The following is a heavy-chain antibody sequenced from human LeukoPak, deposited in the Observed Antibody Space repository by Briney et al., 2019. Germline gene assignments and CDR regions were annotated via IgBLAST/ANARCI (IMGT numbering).Heavy chain of an antibody. J-gene: IGHJ5*02. CDR1: GYTFISYG. D-gene: IGHD6-19*01. CDR3: AREVWNSRDTSGPLDP. CDR2: ISAYNGNT. Sequence: GASVKVSCKASGYTFISYGITWVRQAPGQGLEWMGWISAYNGNTNYAQTFQGRVTMTTETSTSTAYMELRSLKSDDTAVYYCAREVWNSRDTSGPLDPWGQGTLVIVSA. V-gene: IGHV1-18*01.